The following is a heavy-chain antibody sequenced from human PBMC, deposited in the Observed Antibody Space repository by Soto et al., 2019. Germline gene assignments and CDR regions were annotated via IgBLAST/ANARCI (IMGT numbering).Heavy chain of an antibody. CDR1: GGSISSYY. J-gene: IGHJ4*02. V-gene: IGHV4-59*08. Sequence: SETLSLTCTVSGGSISSYYWSWIRQPPGKGLEWIGYIYYSGSTNYNPSLKSRVTISVDTSKNQFSLKLSSVTAADTAVYYCARQSDTDIDYWGQGTLVTVSS. D-gene: IGHD2-21*01. CDR2: IYYSGST. CDR3: ARQSDTDIDY.